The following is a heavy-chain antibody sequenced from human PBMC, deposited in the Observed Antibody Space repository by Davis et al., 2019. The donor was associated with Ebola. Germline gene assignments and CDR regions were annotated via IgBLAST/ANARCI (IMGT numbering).Heavy chain of an antibody. CDR1: GYTFTSCY. D-gene: IGHD3-16*02. J-gene: IGHJ4*02. Sequence: AASVKVSCKASGYTFTSCYMHWVRQAPGQGLEWMGLINPSGGSTSYAQKFQGRVTMTRDTSTSTFYMELSSLRSEDTAVYYCARGPYYIWGSYRLDFDDWGQGTLVTVSS. CDR3: ARGPYYIWGSYRLDFDD. V-gene: IGHV1-46*01. CDR2: INPSGGST.